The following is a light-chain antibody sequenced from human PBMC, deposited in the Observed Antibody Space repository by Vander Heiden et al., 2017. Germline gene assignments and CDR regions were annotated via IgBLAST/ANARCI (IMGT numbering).Light chain of an antibody. V-gene: IGKV1-39*01. CDR1: QSVTTS. CDR3: QQSYRTPPT. CDR2: GAS. J-gene: IGKJ2*01. Sequence: DIQMTQSPSSLSASVGDRVTITCRASQSVTTSLNWYQQKPGKAPKLLMFGASSLQSGIPSRFIGSGSGTDFTLTITSLQPEDFATYYCQQSYRTPPTFGQGTRLQIK.